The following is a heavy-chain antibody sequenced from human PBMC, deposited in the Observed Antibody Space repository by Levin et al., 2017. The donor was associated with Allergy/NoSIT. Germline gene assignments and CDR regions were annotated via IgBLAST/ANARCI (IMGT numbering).Heavy chain of an antibody. CDR3: ARDRCSSTSCSPGAFDI. CDR2: IYSGGST. J-gene: IGHJ3*02. CDR1: GFTVSSNY. Sequence: PGGSLRLSCAASGFTVSSNYMSWVRQAPGKGLEWVSVIYSGGSTYYADSVKGRFTISRDNSKNTLYLQMNSLRAEDTAVYYCARDRCSSTSCSPGAFDIWGQGTMVTVSS. V-gene: IGHV3-53*01. D-gene: IGHD2-2*01.